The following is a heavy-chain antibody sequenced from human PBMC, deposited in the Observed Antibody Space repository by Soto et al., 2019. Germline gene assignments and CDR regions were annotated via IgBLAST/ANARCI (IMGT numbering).Heavy chain of an antibody. CDR1: GGTFSSYA. CDR3: ARTCLPGSDIVVVPAADY. CDR2: IIPIFGTA. V-gene: IGHV1-69*13. D-gene: IGHD2-2*01. J-gene: IGHJ4*02. Sequence: ASVKVSCKASGGTFSSYAISWVRQAPGQGLEWMGGIIPIFGTANYAQKFQGRVTITADESTSTAYMELSSLRSEDTAVYYCARTCLPGSDIVVVPAADYWGQGTLVTVSS.